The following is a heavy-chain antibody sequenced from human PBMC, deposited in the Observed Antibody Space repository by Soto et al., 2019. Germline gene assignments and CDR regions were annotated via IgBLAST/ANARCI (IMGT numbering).Heavy chain of an antibody. CDR1: GYTFPSYD. V-gene: IGHV1-8*01. D-gene: IGHD6-13*01. J-gene: IGHJ3*02. CDR2: MNPNSGNT. CDR3: ARTSTYSSSEGAFDI. Sequence: GAPVEVSLKGSGYTFPSYDINWVGQGTGQGLEWKGWMNPNSGNTGYAQKFQGRVTMTRNTSISTAYMELSSLRSEDTAVYYCARTSTYSSSEGAFDIWGQGTMVTVSS.